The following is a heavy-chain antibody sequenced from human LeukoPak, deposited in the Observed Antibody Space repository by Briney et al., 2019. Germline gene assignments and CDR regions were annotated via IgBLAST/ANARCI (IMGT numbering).Heavy chain of an antibody. D-gene: IGHD2-2*01. CDR1: GFTFSIYA. CDR2: ISGSGGST. V-gene: IGHV3-23*01. J-gene: IGHJ4*02. CDR3: AKDRFVVVPAASVFDY. Sequence: GGSLRLSCAASGFTFSIYAMSCARQAPGKGLECVSAISGSGGSTYYADSVTCRFTISRENSKTTLYLKMNSLRAEDTAVYYCAKDRFVVVPAASVFDYWGQGTLVTVSS.